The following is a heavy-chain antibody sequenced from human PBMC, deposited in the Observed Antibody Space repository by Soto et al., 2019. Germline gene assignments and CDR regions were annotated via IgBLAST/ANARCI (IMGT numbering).Heavy chain of an antibody. D-gene: IGHD5-18*01. CDR2: ISAYNGNT. Sequence: QVQLVQSGAEVKKPGASVKVSCKASGYTFTSYGISWVRQAPGQGLEWMGWISAYNGNTNYAQKLQGRVTXXTXKSXSTAYMELRSLRSDDTAVYYCARTPVDTAMVIGDYWGQGTLVTVSS. CDR1: GYTFTSYG. V-gene: IGHV1-18*01. J-gene: IGHJ4*02. CDR3: ARTPVDTAMVIGDY.